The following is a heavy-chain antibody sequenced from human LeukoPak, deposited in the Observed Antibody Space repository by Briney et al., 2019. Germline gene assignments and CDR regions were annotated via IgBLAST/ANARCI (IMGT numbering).Heavy chain of an antibody. J-gene: IGHJ4*02. CDR3: ARGKYNYGLDS. Sequence: GGSLRLSCAASGFTFSSYEMNWVRQAPGKGLVWVSHINGDGSSTNYADSVKGRFTISRDNTKKTQYLQMNSLRAEDTAVYSCARGKYNYGLDSWGQGTLVTVSS. CDR2: INGDGSST. D-gene: IGHD5-18*01. CDR1: GFTFSSYE. V-gene: IGHV3-74*01.